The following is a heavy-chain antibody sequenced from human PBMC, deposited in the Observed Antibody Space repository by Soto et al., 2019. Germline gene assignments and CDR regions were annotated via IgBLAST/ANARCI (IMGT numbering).Heavy chain of an antibody. J-gene: IGHJ4*02. CDR3: AWSGYGDYVFDY. V-gene: IGHV3-21*01. Sequence: GGSLRLSCAASGFTFSSYSMNWVRQAPGKGLEWVSSISSSSSYIYYADSVKGRFTISRDNAKNSLYLQMNSLRAEDTAVYYCAWSGYGDYVFDYWGQGTLGTVS. D-gene: IGHD4-17*01. CDR2: ISSSSSYI. CDR1: GFTFSSYS.